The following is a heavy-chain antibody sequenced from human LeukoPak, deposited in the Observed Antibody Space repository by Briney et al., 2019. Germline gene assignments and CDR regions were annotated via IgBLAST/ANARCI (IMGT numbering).Heavy chain of an antibody. Sequence: GGSLRLSCAASGFTFSSYGMHWVRQAPGKGLEWVAVIWYDGSNKYHADSVKGRFTISRDNSKNTLYLQMNSLRAEDTAVYYCARASSSWYGYYYGMDVWGQGTTVTVSS. J-gene: IGHJ6*02. CDR3: ARASSSWYGYYYGMDV. CDR2: IWYDGSNK. D-gene: IGHD6-13*01. V-gene: IGHV3-33*01. CDR1: GFTFSSYG.